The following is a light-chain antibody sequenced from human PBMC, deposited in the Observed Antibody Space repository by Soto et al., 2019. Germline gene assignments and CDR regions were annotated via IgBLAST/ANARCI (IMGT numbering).Light chain of an antibody. CDR3: STWDDNLSTWL. V-gene: IGLV1-44*01. CDR2: SDI. Sequence: QSVLTQPPSASGTPGQRVTISCSGSNSNVGSNSVNWYQQLPGMAPKLLLYSDIQRPSGVPDRFSGSKSGSSASLAISGLQSEDEADYHCSTWDDNLSTWLFGGGTKLTVL. J-gene: IGLJ3*02. CDR1: NSNVGSNS.